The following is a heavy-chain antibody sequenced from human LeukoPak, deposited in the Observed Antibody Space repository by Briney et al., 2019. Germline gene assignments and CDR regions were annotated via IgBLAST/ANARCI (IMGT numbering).Heavy chain of an antibody. V-gene: IGHV3-74*01. CDR1: GFTFSSYW. D-gene: IGHD5-12*01. J-gene: IGHJ3*02. Sequence: GGSLRLSCAASGFTFSSYWMHWVRQAPGKGLVWVSRINSDGSSTSYADSVKGRFTIFRDNAKNTLYLQMNSLRAEDTAVYYCARAHPPYSGYLGGAFDIWGQGTMVTVSS. CDR2: INSDGSST. CDR3: ARAHPPYSGYLGGAFDI.